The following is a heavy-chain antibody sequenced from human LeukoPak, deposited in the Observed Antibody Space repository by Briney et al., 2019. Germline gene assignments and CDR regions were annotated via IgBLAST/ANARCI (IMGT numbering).Heavy chain of an antibody. CDR1: GGSVSSGSYY. V-gene: IGHV4-61*01. CDR2: IYYSGST. D-gene: IGHD3-10*01. J-gene: IGHJ5*02. Sequence: SETLSLTCTVSGGSVSSGSYYWSWIRQPPGEGLEWIGYIYYSGSTNYNPSLKSRVSISVDTSKNQFSLKLSSVTAADTAVYYCASEGITMVRGVTVNWFDPWGQGTLVTVSS. CDR3: ASEGITMVRGVTVNWFDP.